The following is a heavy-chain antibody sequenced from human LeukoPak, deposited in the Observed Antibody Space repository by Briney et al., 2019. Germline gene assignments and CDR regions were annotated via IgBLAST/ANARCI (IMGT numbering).Heavy chain of an antibody. CDR2: LSRTTSKS. V-gene: IGHV3-7*05. CDR1: GSTLSTYW. Sequence: GGSLRLSCAASGSTLSTYWMAWFRQAPGKGLQWVSTLSRTTSKSSYLDSVRGRFTISRDNAANSLYLQMNNLKVEDTAGYDCARETRGAAGSYWGQGPLVTVSS. J-gene: IGHJ4*02. CDR3: ARETRGAAGSY. D-gene: IGHD3-10*01.